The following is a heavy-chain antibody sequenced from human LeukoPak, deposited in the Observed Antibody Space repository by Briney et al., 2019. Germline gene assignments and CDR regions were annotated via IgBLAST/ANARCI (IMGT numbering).Heavy chain of an antibody. CDR3: ARGRGLDD. CDR2: INQNGRDN. CDR1: GFTFSSYW. Sequence: GGSLRLPCAASGFTFSSYWMSWARQAPGKGLEWVATINQNGRDNYYVDSVKGRFTISRDNAKNSLFLQMDSLRAEDTGVYFWARGRGLDDWGQGATVTVSS. J-gene: IGHJ6*02. V-gene: IGHV3-7*03.